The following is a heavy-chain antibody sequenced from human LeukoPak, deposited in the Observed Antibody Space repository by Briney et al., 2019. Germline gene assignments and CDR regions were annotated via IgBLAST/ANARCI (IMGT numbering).Heavy chain of an antibody. D-gene: IGHD2-15*01. J-gene: IGHJ4*02. V-gene: IGHV3-21*01. Sequence: GGSLRLSCAASGFIFSDFTLNWVRQAPGKGLEWVSSVSETSTYKYYADSVDGRFTISRDNAKKSLFLQMNSLRAEDTAVYYCARGLRIEGRYYFDYWGQGTLVTVSS. CDR3: ARGLRIEGRYYFDY. CDR2: VSETSTYK. CDR1: GFIFSDFT.